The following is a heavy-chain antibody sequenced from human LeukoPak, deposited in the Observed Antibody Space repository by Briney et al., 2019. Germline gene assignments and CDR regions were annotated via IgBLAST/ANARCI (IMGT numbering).Heavy chain of an antibody. CDR1: GFTFSDYY. V-gene: IGHV3-11*06. D-gene: IGHD3-22*01. CDR3: VQGGSGYPFDY. Sequence: GGSLGLSCAASGFTFSDYYMSWIRQAPGKGLEWVSYISSSSSYTNYADSVKGRFTISRDNAKNSLYLQMNSLRAEDTAVYYCVQGGSGYPFDYWGQGTLVTVSS. J-gene: IGHJ4*02. CDR2: ISSSSSYT.